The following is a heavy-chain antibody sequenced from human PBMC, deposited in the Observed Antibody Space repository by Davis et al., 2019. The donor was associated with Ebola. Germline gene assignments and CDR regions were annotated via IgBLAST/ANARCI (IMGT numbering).Heavy chain of an antibody. J-gene: IGHJ4*02. Sequence: GSLRLSCTVSGGSISGSTYYWSWIRQPPGKGLEWIGYIYYSGSTNYNPSLKSRVTISVDTSKNQFSLQLSSVTAADTAVYFCATELYSGYDYFFDYWGQGTLVTVSS. CDR2: IYYSGST. CDR3: ATELYSGYDYFFDY. CDR1: GGSISGSTYY. V-gene: IGHV4-61*05. D-gene: IGHD5-12*01.